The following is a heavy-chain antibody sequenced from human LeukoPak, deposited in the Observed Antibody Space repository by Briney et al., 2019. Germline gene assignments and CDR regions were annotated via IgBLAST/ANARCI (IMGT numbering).Heavy chain of an antibody. CDR3: TWPGPHFDY. CDR2: IKSKIDGGTT. CDR1: GFTSTNAW. Sequence: GGSLRLSCAASGFTSTNAWMRWVRQAPGKGLEWVGRIKSKIDGGTTNYAAPVEGRFTISRDDSKDTLFLQMSSLKIEDTGVYYCTWPGPHFDYWGQGTLVTVSS. J-gene: IGHJ4*02. V-gene: IGHV3-15*01.